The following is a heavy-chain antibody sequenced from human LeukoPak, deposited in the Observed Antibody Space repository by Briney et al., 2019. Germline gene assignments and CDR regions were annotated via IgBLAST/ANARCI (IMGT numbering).Heavy chain of an antibody. D-gene: IGHD3-10*01. CDR1: GGTFSSYA. V-gene: IGHV1-69*13. CDR2: IIPIFGTA. CDR3: AREKYYYYGSGSFSYFDY. Sequence: SVKVSCKASGGTFSSYAISWVRQAPGQGLEWMGGIIPIFGTANYAQKFQGRVTITADESTSTAYMELSSLRSEDTVVYYCAREKYYYYGSGSFSYFDYWGQGTLVTVSS. J-gene: IGHJ4*02.